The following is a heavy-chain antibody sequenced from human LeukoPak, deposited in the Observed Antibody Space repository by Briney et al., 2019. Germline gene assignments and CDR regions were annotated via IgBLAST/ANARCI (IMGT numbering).Heavy chain of an antibody. V-gene: IGHV3-33*01. CDR2: IWYDGSNK. D-gene: IGHD6-19*01. CDR1: GFTFSSYG. CDR3: ARVLVVSGWTNIDY. Sequence: PGGSLRLSCAVSGFTFSSYGMHWVRQAPGKALEWVSFIWYDGSNKYYADSVKGRFTISRDNSKNTLYLQMNSLRAEDTAVYYCARVLVVSGWTNIDYWGQGTLVTVSS. J-gene: IGHJ4*02.